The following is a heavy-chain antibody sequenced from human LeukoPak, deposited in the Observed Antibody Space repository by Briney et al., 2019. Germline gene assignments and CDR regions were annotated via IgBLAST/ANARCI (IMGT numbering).Heavy chain of an antibody. J-gene: IGHJ4*02. Sequence: GGSLRLSCAASGFTFSSYGMHWVRQAPGKGLEWVAVISYDGSNKYYADSVKGRFTIPRDNSKNTLYLQMNSLRAEDTAVYYCAKDRDLYYVWGSYSSVWGQGTLVTVSS. V-gene: IGHV3-30*18. D-gene: IGHD3-16*01. CDR1: GFTFSSYG. CDR3: AKDRDLYYVWGSYSSV. CDR2: ISYDGSNK.